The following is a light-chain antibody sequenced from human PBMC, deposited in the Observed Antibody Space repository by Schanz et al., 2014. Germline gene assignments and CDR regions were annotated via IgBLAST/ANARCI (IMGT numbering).Light chain of an antibody. CDR1: SSDVGSYNL. CDR3: SSYAGNNKLL. CDR2: EGS. Sequence: QSALTQPASVSGSPGQSITISCTGTSSDVGSYNLVSWYQQHPGKAPKLMIYEGSKRPSGVSNRFSGSKSGNTAFLTVSGLQAEDEADYYCSSYAGNNKLLFGGGTKLTVL. V-gene: IGLV2-14*02. J-gene: IGLJ2*01.